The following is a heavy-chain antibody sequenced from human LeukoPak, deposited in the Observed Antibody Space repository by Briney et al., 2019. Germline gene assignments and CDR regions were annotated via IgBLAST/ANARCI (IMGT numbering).Heavy chain of an antibody. Sequence: SETLSLTCTVSGGSISSYYWSWIRQPPGKGLEWIGYIYYSGSTNYNPSLKSRVTISVDTSKNQFSLKLSSVTAADTAVYYCARDSTVTGGYYYYYGMDVWGQGTTVTVSS. V-gene: IGHV4-59*01. J-gene: IGHJ6*02. CDR1: GGSISSYY. D-gene: IGHD4-17*01. CDR2: IYYSGST. CDR3: ARDSTVTGGYYYYYGMDV.